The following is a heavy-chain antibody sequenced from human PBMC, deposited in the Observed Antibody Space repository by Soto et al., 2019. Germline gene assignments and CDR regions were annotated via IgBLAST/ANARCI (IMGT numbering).Heavy chain of an antibody. CDR2: IDPSDSYT. Sequence: GESLKISCKGSGYSFTSYWISWVRQMPGKGLEWMGRIDPSDSYTNYSPSFQGHVTISADKSISTAYLQWSSLKASDTAMYYCARLQYSAAAGRSRMDVWGQGTTVTVSS. V-gene: IGHV5-10-1*01. J-gene: IGHJ6*02. CDR3: ARLQYSAAAGRSRMDV. D-gene: IGHD6-13*01. CDR1: GYSFTSYW.